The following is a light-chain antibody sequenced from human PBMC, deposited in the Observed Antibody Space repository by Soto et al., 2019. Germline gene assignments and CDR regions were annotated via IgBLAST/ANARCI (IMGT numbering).Light chain of an antibody. J-gene: IGKJ4*01. CDR1: QSVSSY. V-gene: IGKV3-11*01. Sequence: EIVLTQSPATLSFSPGERATLSCRASQSVSSYLAWYQQKAGQAPRLLIYDASNRATGIPARFSGSGSGTDFTLTIGSLEPEDFAVYYCQQRSNWLTFGGGTKVAIK. CDR3: QQRSNWLT. CDR2: DAS.